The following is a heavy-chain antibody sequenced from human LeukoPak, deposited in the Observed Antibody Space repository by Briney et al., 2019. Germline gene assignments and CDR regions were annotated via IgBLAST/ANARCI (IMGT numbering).Heavy chain of an antibody. D-gene: IGHD3-10*01. CDR3: ASRNRASGSFSDY. V-gene: IGHV3-7*05. J-gene: IGHJ4*02. CDR1: GFTFSSNA. Sequence: PGGSLRLSCAASGFTFSSNAMSWVRQAPGKGLEWVANIKQDGSEIYYVDPVKGRFTISRDNAKNSLYLQMNSLRAEDTAVYYCASRNRASGSFSDYWGQGTLVTVSS. CDR2: IKQDGSEI.